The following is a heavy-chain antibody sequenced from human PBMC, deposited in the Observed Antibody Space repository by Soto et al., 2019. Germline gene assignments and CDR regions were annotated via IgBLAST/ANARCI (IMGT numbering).Heavy chain of an antibody. CDR1: GFTFSSYA. CDR2: ISYDGSNK. D-gene: IGHD6-19*01. V-gene: IGHV3-30-3*01. Sequence: GGSLRLSCAASGFTFSSYAMHWVRQAPGKGLEWVAVISYDGSNKYYADSVKGRFTISRDNSKNTLYLQMNSLRAEDTAVYYCASNSYSSGWYDSGFDYWGQGTLVTVSS. CDR3: ASNSYSSGWYDSGFDY. J-gene: IGHJ4*02.